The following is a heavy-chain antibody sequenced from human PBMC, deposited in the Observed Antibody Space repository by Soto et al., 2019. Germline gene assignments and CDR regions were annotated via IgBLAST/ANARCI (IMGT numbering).Heavy chain of an antibody. D-gene: IGHD6-13*01. CDR1: GYRFTIYW. J-gene: IGHJ5*02. V-gene: IGHV5-10-1*01. CDR3: ARSLTGAGTSLNGFDP. CDR2: IDPTDSYT. Sequence: PGESLKISCRVSGYRFTIYWITWVRQMPGKGLEWMGRIDPTDSYTNYSPSFQGHVTISADNSISTAYLQWSSLKASDTAMYYCARSLTGAGTSLNGFDPWGQGTLVTVSS.